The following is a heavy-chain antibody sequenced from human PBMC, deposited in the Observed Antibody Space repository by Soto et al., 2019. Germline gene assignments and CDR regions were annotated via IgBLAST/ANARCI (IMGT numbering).Heavy chain of an antibody. CDR3: ARLPRYLTMVRGVNIYGMDV. Sequence: PGESQKISCQGSGYRFTSYWISWVRQMPGKGLEWMGRIDPSDSYTNYSPSFQGHVTISADKSISTAYLQWSSLKASDTAMYYCARLPRYLTMVRGVNIYGMDVWGQGTTVTVSS. D-gene: IGHD3-10*01. CDR1: GYRFTSYW. CDR2: IDPSDSYT. J-gene: IGHJ6*02. V-gene: IGHV5-10-1*01.